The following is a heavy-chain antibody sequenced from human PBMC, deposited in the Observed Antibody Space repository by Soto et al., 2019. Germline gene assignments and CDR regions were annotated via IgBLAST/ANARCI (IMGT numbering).Heavy chain of an antibody. CDR3: ATRDSSGYYSPFGY. CDR2: FDPEDGET. J-gene: IGHJ4*02. Sequence: GASVKVSCKVSGYTLTELSMHWVRQAPGKGLEWMGGFDPEDGETIYAQKFQGRVTMTEDTSTDTAYMELSSLRSEDTAVYYCATRDSSGYYSPFGYWGQGTLVTVSS. CDR1: GYTLTELS. V-gene: IGHV1-24*01. D-gene: IGHD3-22*01.